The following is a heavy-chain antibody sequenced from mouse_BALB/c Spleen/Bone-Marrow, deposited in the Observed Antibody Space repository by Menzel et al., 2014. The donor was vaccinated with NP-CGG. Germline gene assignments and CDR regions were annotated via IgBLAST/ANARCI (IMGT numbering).Heavy chain of an antibody. J-gene: IGHJ2*01. CDR3: ARSNSISTATDY. CDR1: GYTFTNYD. D-gene: IGHD1-2*01. V-gene: IGHV1-77*01. Sequence: VQVVESGAELVKLGASVKLSCKASGYTFTNYDINWVRQRPEQGLEWIGWIFPGNGSTNYNEKFKGKATLTTDKSSSTAYMQLSRLTSEDSAVYFCARSNSISTATDYWGQGTTLTVSS. CDR2: IFPGNGST.